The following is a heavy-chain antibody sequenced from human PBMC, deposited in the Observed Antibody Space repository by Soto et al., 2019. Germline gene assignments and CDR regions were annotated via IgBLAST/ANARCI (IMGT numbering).Heavy chain of an antibody. CDR1: GYSFISYV. CDR2: ISGYNGDT. Sequence: QVQLVQSGAEVKNPGASVTVSCKASGYSFISYVICWVRQAPGQGLEWMGWISGYNGDTKYAQKFQGRVTMTTDTSTSTAYMELRSLTSDDTAVYYCERWGANTPRSACDYWGQGTLVTVSS. J-gene: IGHJ4*02. D-gene: IGHD1-26*01. CDR3: ERWGANTPRSACDY. V-gene: IGHV1-18*04.